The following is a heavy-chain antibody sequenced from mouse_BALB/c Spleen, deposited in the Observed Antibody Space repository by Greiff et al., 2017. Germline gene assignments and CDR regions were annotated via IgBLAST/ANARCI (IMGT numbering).Heavy chain of an antibody. CDR3: VKGNLDY. CDR1: GFTFNTYA. D-gene: IGHD2-1*01. J-gene: IGHJ2*01. V-gene: IGHV10-1*02. CDR2: IRSKSNNYAT. Sequence: EVHLVESGGGLVQPKGSLKLSCAASGFTFNTYAMNWVRQAPGKGLEWVARIRSKSNNYATYYADSVKDRFTISRDDSQSMLYLQMNNLKTEDTAMYYCVKGNLDYWGQGTTLTVSS.